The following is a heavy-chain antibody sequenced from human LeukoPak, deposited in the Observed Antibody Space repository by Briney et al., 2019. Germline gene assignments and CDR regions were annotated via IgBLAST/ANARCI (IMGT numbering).Heavy chain of an antibody. J-gene: IGHJ3*02. D-gene: IGHD3-10*01. Sequence: SQTLSLTCTVCGCSISRGDNYWSWIRQHPGKGLECIGYIYYTGRTYYNPSLKSRVTISIDTSRSQFSLRLSSVTAADTAVYYCARDRSGSSSLNAFDIWGQGTMVTVSS. V-gene: IGHV4-31*03. CDR3: ARDRSGSSSLNAFDI. CDR1: GCSISRGDNY. CDR2: IYYTGRT.